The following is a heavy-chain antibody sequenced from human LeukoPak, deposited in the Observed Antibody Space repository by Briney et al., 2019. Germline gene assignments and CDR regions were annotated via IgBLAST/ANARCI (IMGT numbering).Heavy chain of an antibody. D-gene: IGHD2-21*01. V-gene: IGHV4-34*01. Sequence: SETLSLTCAVYGGSFSGYYWSRIRQPPGKGLEWIGEINHSGSTNYNPSLKSRVTISVDTSKNQFSLKLSSVTAADTAVYYCARVLAIRDYYYYYMDVWGKGTTVTVSS. CDR1: GGSFSGYY. CDR3: ARVLAIRDYYYYYMDV. J-gene: IGHJ6*03. CDR2: INHSGST.